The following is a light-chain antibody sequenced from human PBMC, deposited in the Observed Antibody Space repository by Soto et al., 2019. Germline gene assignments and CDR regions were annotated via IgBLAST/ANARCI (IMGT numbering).Light chain of an antibody. CDR2: EVT. J-gene: IGLJ1*01. CDR1: SRDIGNYNY. V-gene: IGLV2-14*01. CDR3: ASYRSANTLVV. Sequence: QSALAHPASVSGAPGQSITISCTGTSRDIGNYNYVSWYQHHPGKAPKLMIYEVTSRPSGVSDRFSGSKSGMTASLTISGLQPEDEADYFCASYRSANTLVVFGTGTKVTVL.